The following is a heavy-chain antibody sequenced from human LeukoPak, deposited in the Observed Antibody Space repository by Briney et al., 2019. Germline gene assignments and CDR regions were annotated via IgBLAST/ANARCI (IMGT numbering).Heavy chain of an antibody. V-gene: IGHV3-48*04. CDR1: GFTFSSYT. D-gene: IGHD4-17*01. J-gene: IGHJ3*02. Sequence: GGSLRLSCAASGFTFSSYTMNWVRQAPGKGLEWVSYISSSGSTIYYADSVKGRFTIARDNAKNSLYLQINSLRAEDTAVYYCATEILMTTVKKRAFDIWGQGTMVTVSS. CDR2: ISSSGSTI. CDR3: ATEILMTTVKKRAFDI.